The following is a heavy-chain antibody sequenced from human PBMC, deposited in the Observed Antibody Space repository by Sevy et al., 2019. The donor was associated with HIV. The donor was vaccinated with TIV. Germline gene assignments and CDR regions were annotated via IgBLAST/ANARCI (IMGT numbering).Heavy chain of an antibody. CDR1: GGSISSYY. Sequence: SETLSLTCTVSGGSISSYYWSWIRQPPGKGLEWIGYIYYSGSTNYNPSLRSRVTMSVDTSKKQFSLNLSSVTAADTAVYYCARRHSDYDWRLDYWGQGTLVTVSS. CDR2: IYYSGST. J-gene: IGHJ4*02. CDR3: ARRHSDYDWRLDY. V-gene: IGHV4-59*01. D-gene: IGHD5-12*01.